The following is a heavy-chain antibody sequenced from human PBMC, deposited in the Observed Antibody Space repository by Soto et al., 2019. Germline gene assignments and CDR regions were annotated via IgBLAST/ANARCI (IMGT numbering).Heavy chain of an antibody. CDR2: IIPISDTT. V-gene: IGHV1-69*01. CDR1: GGTFSSYA. CDR3: ARSHGSSTSLEIYYYYYYGMDV. D-gene: IGHD2-2*01. J-gene: IGHJ6*02. Sequence: QVQLVQSGAEVKKPGSSVKVSCKASGGTFSSYAIIWVRQAPGQGLEWMGGIIPISDTTNYAQKFQGRVTITADESTSTAYMELSSLRSEDTAVYYCARSHGSSTSLEIYYYYYYGMDVWGQGTTVTVSS.